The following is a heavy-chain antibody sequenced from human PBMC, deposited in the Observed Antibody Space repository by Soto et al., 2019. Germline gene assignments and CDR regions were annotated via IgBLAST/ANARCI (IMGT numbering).Heavy chain of an antibody. J-gene: IGHJ6*02. D-gene: IGHD1-26*01. CDR3: TSQSARALYV. CDR1: GLSSSEYD. V-gene: IGHV3-48*03. CDR2: SGNIGGAV. Sequence: PGVSLRLSWAASGLSSSEYDINWVRQARGRGLEWLSYSGNIGGAVDDAASVKGRFSHSIYNAKNSLYLEMNRLRDDKSAPYYCTSQSARALYVWCPGASHTVS.